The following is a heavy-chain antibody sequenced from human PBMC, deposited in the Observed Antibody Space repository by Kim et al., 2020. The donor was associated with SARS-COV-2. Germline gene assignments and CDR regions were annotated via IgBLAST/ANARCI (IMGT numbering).Heavy chain of an antibody. V-gene: IGHV3-11*01. D-gene: IGHD5-12*01. CDR2: ISSSGSTI. CDR3: ARGMMTSRGYSGYEYYYYGMDV. Sequence: GGSLRLSCAASGFTFSDYYMSWIRQAPGKGLEWVSYISSSGSTIYYADSVKGRFTISRDNAKNSLYLQMNSLRAEDTAVYYCARGMMTSRGYSGYEYYYYGMDVWGQGTTVTVSS. J-gene: IGHJ6*02. CDR1: GFTFSDYY.